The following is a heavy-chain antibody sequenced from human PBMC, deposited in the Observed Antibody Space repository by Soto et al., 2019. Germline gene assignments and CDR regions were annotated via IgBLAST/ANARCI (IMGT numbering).Heavy chain of an antibody. Sequence: GGSLRLSCAASGFTFSDSSMHWVRQTSGKGLEWVGRIKNKANNYATAYAASVNGRFTIPRDDAKNTAYLQMNSLKIEDTAVYYCSPGVDYWGQGTLVTVSS. CDR2: IKNKANNYAT. V-gene: IGHV3-73*01. J-gene: IGHJ4*02. CDR1: GFTFSDSS. CDR3: SPGVDY.